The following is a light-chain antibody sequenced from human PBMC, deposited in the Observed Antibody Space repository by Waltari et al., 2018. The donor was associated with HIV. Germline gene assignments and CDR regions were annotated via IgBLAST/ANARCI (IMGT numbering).Light chain of an antibody. V-gene: IGLV2-14*01. CDR3: SSYTTRNTRV. Sequence: QSALTQPASVSGSPGQSLPIPCTGTSRDLGVYNFVSWYQQHPGKAPKLMIYEVSNRPSGVSNRFSGSKSGNTASLTISGLQAEDEADYYCSSYTTRNTRVFGGGTTLTVL. CDR2: EVS. CDR1: SRDLGVYNF. J-gene: IGLJ3*02.